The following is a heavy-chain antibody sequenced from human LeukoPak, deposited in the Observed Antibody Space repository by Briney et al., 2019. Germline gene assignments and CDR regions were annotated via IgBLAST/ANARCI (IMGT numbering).Heavy chain of an antibody. CDR1: GYTLTELS. Sequence: GASVKVSCKVSGYTLTELSMHWVRQAPGKGLEWMGGFDPEDGETIYAQKFQGRVTMTEDTSTDTAYMELSSLRSDDTAVYYCARDSIFGVVIGKYYYYYMDVWGKGTTVTVSS. V-gene: IGHV1-24*01. D-gene: IGHD3-3*01. J-gene: IGHJ6*03. CDR2: FDPEDGET. CDR3: ARDSIFGVVIGKYYYYYMDV.